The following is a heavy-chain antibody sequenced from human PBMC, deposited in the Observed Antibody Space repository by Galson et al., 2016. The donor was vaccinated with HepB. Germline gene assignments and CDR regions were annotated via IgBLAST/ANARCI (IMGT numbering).Heavy chain of an antibody. CDR2: IGSRGDDT. CDR1: GFTFSSHP. J-gene: IGHJ4*02. V-gene: IGHV3-23*01. D-gene: IGHD2-2*01. CDR3: AKRVSSSKYFDY. Sequence: SLRLSCAGSGFTFSSHPMNRVRQAPGKGLEWVSSIGSRGDDTYYADSVKGRLTVSRDNLKNTLYLQMNSLRADDTAVYYCAKRVSSSKYFDYWGQGTLVTVSS.